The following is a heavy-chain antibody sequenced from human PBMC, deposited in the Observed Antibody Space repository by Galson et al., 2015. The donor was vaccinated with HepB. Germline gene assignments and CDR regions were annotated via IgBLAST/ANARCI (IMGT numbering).Heavy chain of an antibody. CDR1: RYSFTSYW. V-gene: IGHV5-10-1*01. CDR3: ARLIETYYYDSSGYYHDDY. D-gene: IGHD3-22*01. J-gene: IGHJ4*02. CDR2: IDPSDSYT. Sequence: QSGAEVKKPGESLRISCKGSRYSFTSYWISWVRQMPGKGLEWMGRIDPSDSYTNYSPSFQGHVTISADKSISTAYLQWSSLKASDTAMYYCARLIETYYYDSSGYYHDDYWGQGTLVTVSS.